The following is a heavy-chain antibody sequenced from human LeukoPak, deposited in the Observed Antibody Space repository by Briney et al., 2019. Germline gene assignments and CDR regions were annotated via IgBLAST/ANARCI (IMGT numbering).Heavy chain of an antibody. CDR1: EFVFSDYY. V-gene: IGHV3-11*01. D-gene: IGHD3-10*01. CDR3: AREMGGDYGSGTFFDL. CDR2: ISSGGDTK. Sequence: GGSLRLSGAASEFVFSDYYMSWVRQAPGKGLGWVSYISSGGDTKYYADSVKGRFTISRDNAKNSLYLQMNNLRAEDTAVYYCAREMGGDYGSGTFFDLWGQGNMVTVSS. J-gene: IGHJ4*02.